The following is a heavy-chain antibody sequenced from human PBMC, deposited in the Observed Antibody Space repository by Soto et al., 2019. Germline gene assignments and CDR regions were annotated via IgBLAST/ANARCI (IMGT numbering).Heavy chain of an antibody. J-gene: IGHJ6*02. D-gene: IGHD2-15*01. Sequence: SVKVSCKASGGAFSDYAFSWVRQAPGQGLEWLGGIMPIFRAPDYAQKFQGRVTITADEFTRTAYMEMNSLRSEDTAVYYCASWLKGPDIGNYYYGMNVWGQGTTVTVSS. V-gene: IGHV1-69*13. CDR1: GGAFSDYA. CDR3: ASWLKGPDIGNYYYGMNV. CDR2: IMPIFRAP.